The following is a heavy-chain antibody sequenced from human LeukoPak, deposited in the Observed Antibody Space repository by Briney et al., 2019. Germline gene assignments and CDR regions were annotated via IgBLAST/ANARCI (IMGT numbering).Heavy chain of an antibody. J-gene: IGHJ4*02. CDR2: IYYSGST. CDR1: GDSISSTNYY. Sequence: SETLSLTCTVSGDSISSTNYYWGWIRQPPGKGLEWIGSIYYSGSTYYNPSLESRVTISVDTSKNQFSLKLSSVTAADTAVYYCARGRGGNSGDYWGQGTLVTVSS. D-gene: IGHD4-23*01. CDR3: ARGRGGNSGDY. V-gene: IGHV4-39*01.